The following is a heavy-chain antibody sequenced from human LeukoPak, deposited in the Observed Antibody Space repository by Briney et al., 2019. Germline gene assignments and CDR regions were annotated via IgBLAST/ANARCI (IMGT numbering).Heavy chain of an antibody. CDR3: ARDFREVSSGWSGNLDY. CDR2: INPSGGST. D-gene: IGHD6-19*01. V-gene: IGHV1-46*01. CDR1: GYTFTSYY. Sequence: GASVKVSCKASGYTFTSYYMHWVRQAPGQGLEWMGIINPSGGSTNYAQKFQGRITMTRDTPTSTVYMELSSLRSEDTAVYYCARDFREVSSGWSGNLDYWGQGTLVTVSS. J-gene: IGHJ4*02.